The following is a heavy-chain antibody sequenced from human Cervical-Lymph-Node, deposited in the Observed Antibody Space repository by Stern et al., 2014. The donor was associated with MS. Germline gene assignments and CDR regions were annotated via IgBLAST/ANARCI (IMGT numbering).Heavy chain of an antibody. CDR1: GFTFSDYY. V-gene: IGHV3-11*01. D-gene: IGHD4-11*01. Sequence: DQLVESGGGLVQPGGSLRLSCAASGFTFSDYYVSWIRQAPGKGLEWLSFISSRGTTTEYADSVNGPFTISRDNAENSLYLQMNSLRAEDTAMYYCARDSNLDAFDIWGQGTMVTVSS. CDR2: ISSRGTTT. CDR3: ARDSNLDAFDI. J-gene: IGHJ3*02.